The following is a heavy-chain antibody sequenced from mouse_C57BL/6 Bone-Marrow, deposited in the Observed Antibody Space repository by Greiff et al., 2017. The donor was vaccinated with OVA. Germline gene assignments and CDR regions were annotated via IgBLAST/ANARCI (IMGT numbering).Heavy chain of an antibody. V-gene: IGHV5S21*01. Sequence: EVKLVESGEGLVKPGGSLKLSCAASGFTFSSYAMSWVRQTPEQRLEWVAYISSGGDYIYYADTVKGRFTIPRDIARNTLYLQMSSLRSEDTAMYYCTRGAQDGCYSYYAMDYWGQGTSVTVAS. CDR2: ISSGGDYI. CDR1: GFTFSSYA. CDR3: TRGAQDGCYSYYAMDY. D-gene: IGHD2-3*01. J-gene: IGHJ4*01.